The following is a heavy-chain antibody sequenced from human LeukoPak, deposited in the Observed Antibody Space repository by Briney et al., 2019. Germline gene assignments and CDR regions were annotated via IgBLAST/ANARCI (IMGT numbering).Heavy chain of an antibody. Sequence: PGGPLSLSCTASGFPFSSYAMYWVRQAPGKGLEYVSAISYIGVSTYHANSVKGRFTISRDNSKNTLYLQRGSLRTEDMAVYYCARGSGWFKHYYMDVWGKGTTVTISS. J-gene: IGHJ6*03. V-gene: IGHV3-64*01. CDR1: GFPFSSYA. CDR3: ARGSGWFKHYYMDV. CDR2: ISYIGVST. D-gene: IGHD6-19*01.